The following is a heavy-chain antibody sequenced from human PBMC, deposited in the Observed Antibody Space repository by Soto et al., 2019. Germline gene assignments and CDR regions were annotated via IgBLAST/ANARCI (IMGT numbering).Heavy chain of an antibody. CDR2: LKQDGSEK. D-gene: IGHD3-3*01. CDR3: VKTAEWLSPWARTYYFDY. V-gene: IGHV3-7*01. CDR1: GFTFSSYW. J-gene: IGHJ4*02. Sequence: EVKLVESGGGVVQPGGSLRLSCAASGFTFSSYWMTWVRQAPGKGLEWVANLKQDGSEKYYVDSVKGRFSISRDNAKNSLYLQMNSLRAEDTAVYYCVKTAEWLSPWARTYYFDYWGQGTLVTVSS.